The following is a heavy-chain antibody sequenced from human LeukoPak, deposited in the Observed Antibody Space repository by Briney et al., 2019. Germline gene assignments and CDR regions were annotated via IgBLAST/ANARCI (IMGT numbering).Heavy chain of an antibody. J-gene: IGHJ3*02. D-gene: IGHD2-21*02. V-gene: IGHV3-30*02. CDR2: IRYDGSNK. Sequence: GGSLRLSCAASGFTFSSYGMSWVRQAPGKGLEWVAFIRYDGSNKYYADSVKGRFTISRDNSKNTLYLQMNSLRAEDTAVYYCAKVERGMTANDAFDIWGQGTMVTVSS. CDR3: AKVERGMTANDAFDI. CDR1: GFTFSSYG.